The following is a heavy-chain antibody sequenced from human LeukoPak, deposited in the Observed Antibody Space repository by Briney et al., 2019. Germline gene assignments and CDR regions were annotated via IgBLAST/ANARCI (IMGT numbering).Heavy chain of an antibody. CDR2: IRYDGSDK. V-gene: IGHV3-30*02. J-gene: IGHJ4*02. Sequence: GGSLRLSCSAPGFTFSSYGMHWVRQAPGKGLVWVAFIRYDGSDKYYAESVKGGFTISRDNYKNTLYLQMNSLRTEDTAVYYCAKANRGSYYGLGDYFDYWGQGTLVTVSS. CDR3: AKANRGSYYGLGDYFDY. CDR1: GFTFSSYG. D-gene: IGHD1-26*01.